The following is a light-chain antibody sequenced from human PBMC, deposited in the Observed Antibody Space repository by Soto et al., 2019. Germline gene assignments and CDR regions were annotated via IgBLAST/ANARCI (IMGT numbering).Light chain of an antibody. CDR1: QDIGTW. J-gene: IGKJ1*01. V-gene: IGKV1-5*03. CDR3: QQYNRYSWT. Sequence: PSTLSAAVGDRVTITCRASQDIGTWLAWYQQKPGKAPKLLIYKASSLESGVPSRFSGSGSGTEFTLTISSLQPDDFATYYCQQYNRYSWTFGPGTKVDIK. CDR2: KAS.